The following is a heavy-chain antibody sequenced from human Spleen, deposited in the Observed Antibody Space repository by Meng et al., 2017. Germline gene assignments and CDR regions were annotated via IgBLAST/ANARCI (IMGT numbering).Heavy chain of an antibody. CDR1: VGSISTSGYY. CDR2: IGHSGTT. J-gene: IGHJ5*02. D-gene: IGHD6-19*01. CDR3: VRSSGWVRTGFDP. Sequence: QPQLQESGPGLVKPSEALSLTCSVSVGSISTSGYYWGWIRQPPGKGLEWIGSIGHSGTTYYTPSLRRRVTVSIDTSKNQFSLEVTSVTAADTAVYYCVRSSGWVRTGFDPWGQGTLVTVSS. V-gene: IGHV4-39*01.